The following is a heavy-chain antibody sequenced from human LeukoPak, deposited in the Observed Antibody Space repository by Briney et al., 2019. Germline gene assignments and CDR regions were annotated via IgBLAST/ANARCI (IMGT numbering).Heavy chain of an antibody. CDR2: ISSSVSTI. V-gene: IGHV3-48*03. J-gene: IGHJ3*02. Sequence: PGGSLRLSCAASGFTFSSYEMNGVRQAPGKGLEWVSYISSSVSTIYYADSVKGRFTISRDNAKNSLYLQMNSLRAEDTAVYYCARGMHAFDIWGQGTMVTVSS. CDR1: GFTFSSYE. CDR3: ARGMHAFDI.